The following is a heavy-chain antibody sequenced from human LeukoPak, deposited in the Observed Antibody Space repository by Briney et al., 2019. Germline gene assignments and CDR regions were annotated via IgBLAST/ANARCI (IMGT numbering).Heavy chain of an antibody. J-gene: IGHJ4*02. V-gene: IGHV3-20*04. Sequence: GGSLRLSCAASGFTFDDYGMSWVRQAPGKGLEWVSGINWNGGSTGYADSVKGRFTIARDNAKNSLYLQMNSLRAEDTALYYCARGYGSGSYYKNPIDYWGQGTLVTVSS. CDR1: GFTFDDYG. CDR3: ARGYGSGSYYKNPIDY. D-gene: IGHD3-10*01. CDR2: INWNGGST.